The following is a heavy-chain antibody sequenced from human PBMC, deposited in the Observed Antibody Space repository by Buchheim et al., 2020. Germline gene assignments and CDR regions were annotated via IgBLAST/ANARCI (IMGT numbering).Heavy chain of an antibody. J-gene: IGHJ6*02. D-gene: IGHD2-2*01. CDR3: ANRSCSSRACSRSRRDYYYGMDV. Sequence: QVQLQQWGAGLLKPSGTLSLTCAVSGGSFSGFYWSWFRQSPERGLEWIGEINHSGGTNYNPSLKSRVIISVDTSNNQFSLRFTSVTGADTAVYYCANRSCSSRACSRSRRDYYYGMDVWGQGTT. V-gene: IGHV4-34*01. CDR1: GGSFSGFY. CDR2: INHSGGT.